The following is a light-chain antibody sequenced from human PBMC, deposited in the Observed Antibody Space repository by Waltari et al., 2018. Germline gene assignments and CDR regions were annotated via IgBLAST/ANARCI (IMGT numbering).Light chain of an antibody. J-gene: IGLJ1*01. Sequence: QSALPQPASVSGSPGPSITISCTGTSTDVGCYNYVPWYQQHPGKAPKLMIYDVSNRPSGVSNRFSGSKSGNTASLTISGLQAEDEADYYCSSYTSSSTEVFGTGTKVTVL. CDR3: SSYTSSSTEV. CDR1: STDVGCYNY. CDR2: DVS. V-gene: IGLV2-14*03.